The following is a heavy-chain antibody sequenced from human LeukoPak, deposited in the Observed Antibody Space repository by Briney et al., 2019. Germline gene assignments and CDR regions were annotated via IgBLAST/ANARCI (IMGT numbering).Heavy chain of an antibody. Sequence: PGGSLRLSCAASGFTFTSYAMSWVRQPPGKGLEWVSVIRGSGTVIYFADSVKGRFTVSRDNSKNTLYLQMSSLRAEDTAIYYCAKSLDYDGGVLWALPQYWGQGTLVTVSS. J-gene: IGHJ4*02. V-gene: IGHV3-23*01. CDR2: IRGSGTVI. CDR3: AKSLDYDGGVLWALPQY. CDR1: GFTFTSYA. D-gene: IGHD3-22*01.